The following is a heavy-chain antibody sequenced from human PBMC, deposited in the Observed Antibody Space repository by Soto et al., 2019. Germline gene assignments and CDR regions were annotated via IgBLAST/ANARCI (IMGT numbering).Heavy chain of an antibody. CDR2: ISGSGGST. V-gene: IGHV3-23*01. CDR3: TRGPRPTSIGTGAF. J-gene: IGHJ4*02. D-gene: IGHD3-10*01. Sequence: PGGSLRLSCAASGFTFSSYAMSWVRQAPGKGLEWVSAISGSGGSTYYADSVEGRFTISRDNAKNALYLQMTSLRADDTAVYYCTRGPRPTSIGTGAFWGQGTLVTVSS. CDR1: GFTFSSYA.